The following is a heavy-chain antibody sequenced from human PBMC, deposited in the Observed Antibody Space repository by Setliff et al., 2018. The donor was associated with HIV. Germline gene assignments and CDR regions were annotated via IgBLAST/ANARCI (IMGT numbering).Heavy chain of an antibody. Sequence: GGSLRLSCEASGIIFSNFEMNWVRQAPGIGLEWVSFITTGGTTKSYGDSVKGRFTISRDNANNLLFLEMNNLRVEDTAVYYCARLRINDYWGQGTPVTVSS. J-gene: IGHJ4*02. V-gene: IGHV3-48*03. CDR1: GIIFSNFE. CDR2: ITTGGTTK. CDR3: ARLRINDY.